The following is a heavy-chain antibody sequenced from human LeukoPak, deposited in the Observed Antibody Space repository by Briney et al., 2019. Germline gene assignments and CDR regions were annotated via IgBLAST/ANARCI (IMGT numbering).Heavy chain of an antibody. D-gene: IGHD2-21*02. Sequence: ASVKVSCKASGGTFSSYAISCVRQAPGQGLEWMGGIIPIFGTANYAQKFQGRVTITTDESTSTAYMELSSLRSEDTAVYYCARELYCGGDCMYYFDYWGQGTLVTVSS. J-gene: IGHJ4*02. CDR1: GGTFSSYA. V-gene: IGHV1-69*05. CDR3: ARELYCGGDCMYYFDY. CDR2: IIPIFGTA.